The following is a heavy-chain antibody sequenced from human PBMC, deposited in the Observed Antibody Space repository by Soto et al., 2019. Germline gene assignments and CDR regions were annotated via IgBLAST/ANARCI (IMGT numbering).Heavy chain of an antibody. J-gene: IGHJ6*02. CDR2: MNAKSGDT. CDR3: ARGNHFNYACFDA. CDR1: GYTFTDID. D-gene: IGHD4-4*01. Sequence: AAVKPSCKAPGYTFTDIDINWLRQASGQGPEWMGWMNAKSGDTFFAQRFQGKFNMTWDTSLSTAYMEVGSLTSDDTAMYYCARGNHFNYACFDALGHGTTVTV. V-gene: IGHV1-8*01.